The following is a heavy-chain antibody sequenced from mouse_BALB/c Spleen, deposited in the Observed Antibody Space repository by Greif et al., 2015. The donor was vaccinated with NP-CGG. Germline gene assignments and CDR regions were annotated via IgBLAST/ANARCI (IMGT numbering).Heavy chain of an antibody. CDR3: AKNYYGFDY. CDR2: ISSGGSYT. V-gene: IGHV5-9-3*01. CDR1: GFTFSSYA. D-gene: IGHD1-1*01. Sequence: EVKLVESGGGLVKPGGSLKLSCAASGFTFSSYAMSWVRQTPEKRLEWVATISSGGSYTYYPDSVKGRFTISRDNAKNTLYLHMSSLRSEDTAMYYCAKNYYGFDYWGQGTTLTVSS. J-gene: IGHJ2*01.